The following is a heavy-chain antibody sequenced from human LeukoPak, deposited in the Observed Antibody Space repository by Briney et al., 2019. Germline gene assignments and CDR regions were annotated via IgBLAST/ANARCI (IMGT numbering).Heavy chain of an antibody. J-gene: IGHJ4*02. V-gene: IGHV3-30*18. Sequence: GGSLRLSCAAPGFSFGGYGMHWVRQAPGKGLEWVAVISYDGSNAYYADSVKGRFTISRDNSKNTLYLQMNSLRAEDTAVYYCAKDPYSGTYTIDHWGQGTPVTVSS. CDR2: ISYDGSNA. CDR1: GFSFGGYG. CDR3: AKDPYSGTYTIDH. D-gene: IGHD1-26*01.